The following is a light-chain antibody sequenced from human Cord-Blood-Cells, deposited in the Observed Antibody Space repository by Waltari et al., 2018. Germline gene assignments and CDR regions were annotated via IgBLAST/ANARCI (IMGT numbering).Light chain of an antibody. CDR2: DAS. J-gene: IGKJ3*01. V-gene: IGKV3-11*01. CDR1: QSVSSY. CDR3: QQRSNWRFT. Sequence: EIVLTQSPATLSLSPGERATLSCRASQSVSSYLAWYQQKPGQAPRLLIYDASNRATGIPARFSGSVSGTDVTLTISSLEPEDFAVYYCQQRSNWRFTFGPGTKVDIK.